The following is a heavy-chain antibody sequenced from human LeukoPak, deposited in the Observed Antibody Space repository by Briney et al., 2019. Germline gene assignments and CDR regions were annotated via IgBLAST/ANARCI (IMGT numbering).Heavy chain of an antibody. Sequence: ASVKVSCKASGYTFTSYDINWVRPATGQGLEWMGWMNPNSGNTGYAQKFQGRVTMTRNTSISTAYMELSSLRSEDTAVYYCARNTGYSSSWYYYYGMDVWGQGTTVTVSS. CDR3: ARNTGYSSSWYYYYGMDV. CDR1: GYTFTSYD. V-gene: IGHV1-8*01. D-gene: IGHD6-13*01. J-gene: IGHJ6*02. CDR2: MNPNSGNT.